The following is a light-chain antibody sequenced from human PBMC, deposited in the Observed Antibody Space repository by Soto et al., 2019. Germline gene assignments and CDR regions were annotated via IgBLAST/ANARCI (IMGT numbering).Light chain of an antibody. CDR3: TSYTSSSTYV. Sequence: QSVLTQPASVSGSPGQSITISCTGTSSDIGGYNYVSWSQQHPGKAPKLMIYEVSNRPSGVFNRFSGSKSGNTASLTISGLQAEDEADYYCTSYTSSSTYVFGTGTKVTVL. CDR1: SSDIGGYNY. V-gene: IGLV2-14*01. CDR2: EVS. J-gene: IGLJ1*01.